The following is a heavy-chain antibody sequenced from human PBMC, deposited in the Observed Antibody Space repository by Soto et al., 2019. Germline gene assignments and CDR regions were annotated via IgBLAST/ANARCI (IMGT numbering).Heavy chain of an antibody. J-gene: IGHJ4*02. CDR3: AKDRSSSYYFDY. V-gene: IGHV3-23*01. CDR2: ISGSGGST. CDR1: GFTFSSYA. Sequence: GGSLRLSCAASGFTFSSYAMSWVRQAPGKGLEWVSAISGSGGSTYYADSLKGRFTISRDNSKNTLYLQMNSLRAEDTAVYYCAKDRSSSYYFDYLGQGTLVTVSS. D-gene: IGHD6-6*01.